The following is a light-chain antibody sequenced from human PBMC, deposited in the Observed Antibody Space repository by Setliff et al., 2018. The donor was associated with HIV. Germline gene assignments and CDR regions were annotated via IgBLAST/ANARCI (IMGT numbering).Light chain of an antibody. CDR1: SSXIGRYNL. J-gene: IGLJ1*01. Sequence: QSALTQPASVSGSPGHSITISCTGTSSXIGRYNLVSWYQQYPGKAPKLMIYQATKRPSGVSNRFSGSKSGNTASLTISGLQAEDEADYYCCSNTGSNTYVFGSGTKVTVL. CDR3: CSNTGSNTYV. CDR2: QAT. V-gene: IGLV2-23*01.